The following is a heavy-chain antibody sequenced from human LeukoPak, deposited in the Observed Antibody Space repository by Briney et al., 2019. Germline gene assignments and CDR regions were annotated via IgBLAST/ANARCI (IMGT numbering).Heavy chain of an antibody. CDR3: ARGGKYSSGWYNWFDP. J-gene: IGHJ5*02. CDR1: GFTFSSYS. Sequence: PGGSLRLSCAASGFTFSSYSMNWVRQAPGKGLEWVSSISSSSSYIYYADSVKGRFTISRDNAKNSLYLQMNSLRAEDTAVYYCARGGKYSSGWYNWFDPWGQGTLVTVSS. V-gene: IGHV3-21*01. D-gene: IGHD6-19*01. CDR2: ISSSSSYI.